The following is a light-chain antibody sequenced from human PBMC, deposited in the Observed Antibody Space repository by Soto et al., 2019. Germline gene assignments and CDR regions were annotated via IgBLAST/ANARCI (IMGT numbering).Light chain of an antibody. V-gene: IGLV1-51*02. CDR3: ATLDTSLSAWV. Sequence: QSVLTQPPSVSAAAGQKVTISCSGSSSNIGNNYLSWYQQLPGTAPKLVIFENYKRPSGIPDRFSGSKSGTSATLGITGLQTGDEADYYCATLDTSLSAWVFGGGTKVTVL. CDR1: SSNIGNNY. J-gene: IGLJ3*02. CDR2: ENY.